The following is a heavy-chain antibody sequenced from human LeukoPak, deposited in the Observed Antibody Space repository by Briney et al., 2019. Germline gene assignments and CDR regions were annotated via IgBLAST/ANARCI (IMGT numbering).Heavy chain of an antibody. CDR3: ARDRFLWGDSSGPSNIFDY. V-gene: IGHV3-11*01. D-gene: IGHD3-22*01. CDR2: ISSGGRTI. Sequence: GGSLRLSCAASGFTFSDYYMSWIRQAPGKGLEWVSYISSGGRTIYYADSVKGRFTMSRDNAKNSLYLQMNSLRAEDTAVYYCARDRFLWGDSSGPSNIFDYWGQGTLVTVSS. CDR1: GFTFSDYY. J-gene: IGHJ4*02.